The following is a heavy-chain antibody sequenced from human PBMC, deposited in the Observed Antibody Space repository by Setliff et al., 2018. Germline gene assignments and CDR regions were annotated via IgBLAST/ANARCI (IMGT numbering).Heavy chain of an antibody. J-gene: IGHJ6*02. D-gene: IGHD3-3*01. Sequence: GGSLRLSCAASGFTFSDYYMNWIRQAPGKGLEWVSYISSSGSTIYYADSVKGRFTISRDNAKNSLYLQMNSLRAEDTAVYYCAKVNNRFWSGYYPYYYGMDVWGQGTTVTVSS. CDR2: ISSSGSTI. V-gene: IGHV3-11*01. CDR1: GFTFSDYY. CDR3: AKVNNRFWSGYYPYYYGMDV.